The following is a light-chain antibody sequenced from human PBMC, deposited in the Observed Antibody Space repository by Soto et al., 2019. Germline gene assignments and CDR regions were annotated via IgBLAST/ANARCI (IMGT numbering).Light chain of an antibody. CDR3: QQYNSYSFT. V-gene: IGKV1-5*01. CDR2: DAS. J-gene: IGKJ3*01. Sequence: DIQMTQSPSTLSASVEDRVTNTCRASQSISSWLAWYQQKPGRAPKLLIYDASSLESGVPSRFSGSGSGTEFTLTISSLQPDDFATYYCQQYNSYSFTFGPGTKVDIK. CDR1: QSISSW.